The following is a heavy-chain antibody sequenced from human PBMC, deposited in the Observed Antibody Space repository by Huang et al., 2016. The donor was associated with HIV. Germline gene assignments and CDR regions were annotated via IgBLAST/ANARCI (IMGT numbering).Heavy chain of an antibody. CDR1: GAFFSSYF. D-gene: IGHD3-16*01. CDR2: IQPGGPS. Sequence: QVRLEQWGEGSLKPSETLSLTCAVYGAFFSSYFWSWVRQSPDKRLQWIGEIQPGGPSNYNPALHGSAGVPVHTPKNQFSLTLLAMSAADAAIEYCARLPTPSYYDTWSISPVEEDFFYFNLDLWGRGTPVTVS. J-gene: IGHJ6*02. V-gene: IGHV4-34*02. CDR3: ARLPTPSYYDTWSISPVEEDFFYFNLDL.